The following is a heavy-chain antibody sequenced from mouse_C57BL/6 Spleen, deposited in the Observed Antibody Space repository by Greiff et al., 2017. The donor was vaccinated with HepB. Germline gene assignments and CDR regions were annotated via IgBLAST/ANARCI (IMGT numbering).Heavy chain of an antibody. CDR1: GYSITSGYY. J-gene: IGHJ3*01. V-gene: IGHV3-6*01. D-gene: IGHD2-4*01. CDR3: ARAPLYDYDVRGFAY. Sequence: EVQRVESGPGLVKPSQSLSLTCSVTGYSITSGYYWNWIRQFPGNKLEWMGYISYDGSNNYNPSLKNRISITRDTSKNQFFLKLNSVTTEDTATYYCARAPLYDYDVRGFAYWGQGTLVTVSA. CDR2: ISYDGSN.